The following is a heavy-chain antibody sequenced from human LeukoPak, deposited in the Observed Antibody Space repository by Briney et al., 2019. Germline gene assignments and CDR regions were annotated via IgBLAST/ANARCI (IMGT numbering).Heavy chain of an antibody. CDR1: GGSISSYY. J-gene: IGHJ3*02. D-gene: IGHD3-9*01. CDR3: ARANGLYDILTGYYPDAFDI. CDR2: IYYSGST. V-gene: IGHV4-59*08. Sequence: SETLSLTCTVSGGSISSYYWSWIRQPPGKGLEWIGYIYYSGSTNYNPSLKSRVTISVDTSKNQFSLKLSSVTAADTAVYYCARANGLYDILTGYYPDAFDIWGQGTMVTVSS.